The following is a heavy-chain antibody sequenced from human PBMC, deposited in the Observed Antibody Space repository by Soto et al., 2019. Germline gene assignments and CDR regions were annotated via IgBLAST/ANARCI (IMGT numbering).Heavy chain of an antibody. J-gene: IGHJ4*02. D-gene: IGHD4-17*01. V-gene: IGHV3-30-3*01. CDR1: GFTFSSYA. CDR2: ISYDGSNK. Sequence: QVQLVESGGGVVQPGRSLRLSCAASGFTFSSYAMHWVRQAPGKGLEWVAVISYDGSNKYYADSVKGRFTISRDNSKNTLYLQMNSLRAEDTAVYYCARGYGGTYLDHWGQGTLVTVSS. CDR3: ARGYGGTYLDH.